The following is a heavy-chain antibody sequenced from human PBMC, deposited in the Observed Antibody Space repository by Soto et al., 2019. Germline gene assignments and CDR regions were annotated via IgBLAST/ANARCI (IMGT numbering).Heavy chain of an antibody. D-gene: IGHD3-3*01. Sequence: LGESLKISCKGSGYSFTSYWIGWVRQMPGKGLEWMGIIYPGDSDTRYSPSFQGQVTISADKSISTAYLQWSSLKASDTAMYYCARTPLTIFGVVHTVVRGQGTTVTVS. CDR1: GYSFTSYW. V-gene: IGHV5-51*01. CDR2: IYPGDSDT. J-gene: IGHJ6*02. CDR3: ARTPLTIFGVVHTVV.